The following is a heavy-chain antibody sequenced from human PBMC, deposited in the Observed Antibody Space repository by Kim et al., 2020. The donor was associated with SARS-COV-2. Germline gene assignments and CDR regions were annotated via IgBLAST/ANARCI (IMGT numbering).Heavy chain of an antibody. CDR1: RFTFSSSA. CDR3: AATLSTVTTGYYGMDV. Sequence: SVKVSCKASRFTFSSSAMQWVRQARGQHLEWIGWIVVGSGSTNYAQKFQERATITRDMSTGTVYMELSSLRSEDTAVYYCAATLSTVTTGYYGMDVWGQGTTVTVSS. CDR2: IVVGSGST. J-gene: IGHJ6*02. V-gene: IGHV1-58*02. D-gene: IGHD4-17*01.